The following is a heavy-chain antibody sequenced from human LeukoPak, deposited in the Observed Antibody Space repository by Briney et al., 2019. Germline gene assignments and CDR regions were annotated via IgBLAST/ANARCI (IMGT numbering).Heavy chain of an antibody. CDR2: IYINGST. V-gene: IGHV4-4*07. Sequence: SETLSLTCTVSGGSISIYSWSWIRQPAGKGLEWIGCIYINGSTNYTPSLKSRVTMSVDSSKNEFSLKLSSVTAADTAVYYCARENILTGHDAFDIWGQGTMVTVSS. J-gene: IGHJ3*02. CDR1: GGSISIYS. D-gene: IGHD3-9*01. CDR3: ARENILTGHDAFDI.